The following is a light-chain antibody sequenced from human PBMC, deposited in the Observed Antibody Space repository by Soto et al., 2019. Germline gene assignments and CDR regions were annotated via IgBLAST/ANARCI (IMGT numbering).Light chain of an antibody. CDR3: SSYTTSSTPV. J-gene: IGLJ2*01. CDR2: DVS. CDR1: SSDVGGYNY. Sequence: QSALTQPASVSGSPVQSITISCTGTSSDVGGYNYVSWYQQHPGKAPKLMIYDVSNRPSGVSNRVSGSKSGNKASLTISGLQGEGEADYYCSSYTTSSTPVLGGGTKLTVL. V-gene: IGLV2-14*01.